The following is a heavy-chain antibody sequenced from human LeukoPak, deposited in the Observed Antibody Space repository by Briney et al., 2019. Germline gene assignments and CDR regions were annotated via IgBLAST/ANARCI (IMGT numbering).Heavy chain of an antibody. J-gene: IGHJ4*02. Sequence: ASVKVSCKASGYTFTSYDINWVRQATGQGLEWMGWMNPNSGNTGYAQKLQGRVTMTTDTSTSTAYMELRSLRSDDTAVYYCARDLGYYFDYWGQGTLVTVSS. V-gene: IGHV1-8*01. CDR2: MNPNSGNT. CDR3: ARDLGYYFDY. CDR1: GYTFTSYD.